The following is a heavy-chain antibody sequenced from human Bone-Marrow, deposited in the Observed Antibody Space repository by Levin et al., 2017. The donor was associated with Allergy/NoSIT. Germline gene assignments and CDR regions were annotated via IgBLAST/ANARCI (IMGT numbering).Heavy chain of an antibody. V-gene: IGHV1-69*13. J-gene: IGHJ4*02. CDR1: GGTFSSYA. CDR2: TIPTFGTA. CDR3: ARSRLRDSGSYYRIED. Sequence: AASVKVSCKASGGTFSSYAMNWVRQAPGQGLEWMGGTIPTFGTANYAQKFHGRVTIIADESTSTAYMELSSLRSEDTAVYYCARSRLRDSGSYYRIEDWGQGTLVTVSS. D-gene: IGHD3-10*01.